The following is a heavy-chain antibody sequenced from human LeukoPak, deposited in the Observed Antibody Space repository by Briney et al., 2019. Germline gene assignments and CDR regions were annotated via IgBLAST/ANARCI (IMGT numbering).Heavy chain of an antibody. V-gene: IGHV1-46*01. D-gene: IGHD6-13*01. Sequence: GASVKVSCKASGYTFTSYYMHWVRQPPGQGLEWMGIINPIGGSTSYAQKFQGRVTMTRDTSTSTVYMELSSLRSEDTDVYYCARVGIAAAGTPFDYWGQGTLVTVSS. CDR2: INPIGGST. CDR1: GYTFTSYY. J-gene: IGHJ4*02. CDR3: ARVGIAAAGTPFDY.